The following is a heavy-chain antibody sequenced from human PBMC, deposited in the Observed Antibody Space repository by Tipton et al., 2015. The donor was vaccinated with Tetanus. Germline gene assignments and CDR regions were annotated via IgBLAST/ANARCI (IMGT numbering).Heavy chain of an antibody. Sequence: QLVQSGAEVKKPGASVKVSCKASGYTFTHYGVNWVRQAPGQGLEWMGWISPFNENVNYAEKFQGRLTMTTDRSTATVYMELRSQTRKKKKQGQHHGRRRTGRGGGRGALRNLVGGGGGPGPGGFFGGGGGGGR. CDR1: GYTFTHYG. J-gene: IGHJ2*01. D-gene: IGHD3-3*01. V-gene: IGHV1-18*01. CDR3: HGRRRTGRGGGRGALRNLVGGGGGPGPGGFFGGGGG. CDR2: ISPFNENV.